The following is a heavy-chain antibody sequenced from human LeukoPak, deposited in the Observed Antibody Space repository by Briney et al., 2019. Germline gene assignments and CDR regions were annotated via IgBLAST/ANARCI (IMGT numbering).Heavy chain of an antibody. Sequence: SETLSLTCTVSGGSISSYYWSWIRQPPGKGLEWIGYIYYSGSTNYNPSLKSRVTISVDTSKNQFSLKLSPVTAADTAVYYRARAEYYYGSGSYANNWFDPWGQGTLVTVSS. CDR2: IYYSGST. J-gene: IGHJ5*02. V-gene: IGHV4-59*01. D-gene: IGHD3-10*01. CDR3: ARAEYYYGSGSYANNWFDP. CDR1: GGSISSYY.